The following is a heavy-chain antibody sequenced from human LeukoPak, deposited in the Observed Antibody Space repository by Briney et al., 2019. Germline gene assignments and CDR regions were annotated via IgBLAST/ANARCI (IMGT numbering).Heavy chain of an antibody. CDR3: ASRRNDAFDI. V-gene: IGHV3-48*01. Sequence: GGSLRLSCAASGFTFSNYNMNWVRQPPGKGLQWVSYISSSSNIIYYADSVKGRFTISRDNAKNSLFLQMNSLRAEDTAVYYCASRRNDAFDIWGRGTMVTVSS. J-gene: IGHJ3*02. CDR1: GFTFSNYN. CDR2: ISSSSNII.